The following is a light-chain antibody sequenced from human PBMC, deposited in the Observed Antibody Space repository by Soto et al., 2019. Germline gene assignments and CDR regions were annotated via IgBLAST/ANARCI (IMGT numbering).Light chain of an antibody. J-gene: IGKJ4*01. V-gene: IGKV3-11*01. CDR2: QAS. CDR3: QQRSDWPGLT. CDR1: QSISDY. Sequence: EIVLTQSPATLSLSPGERATLSCRASQSISDYLAWYQQRPGQAPRLLIFQASNRATGVPERFTGSGSGTDVTLTISSLEPEDFAVDYCQQRSDWPGLTFGGGTQVEIK.